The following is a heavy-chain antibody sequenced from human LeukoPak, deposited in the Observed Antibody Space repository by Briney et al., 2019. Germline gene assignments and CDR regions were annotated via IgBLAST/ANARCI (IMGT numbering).Heavy chain of an antibody. D-gene: IGHD3-10*01. CDR1: GFTFSDYY. J-gene: IGHJ4*02. Sequence: GGSLRLSCAASGFTFSDYYMSWIRQAPGKGLEWVSYISSSSSYTNYADSVKGRFTISRDNAKNSLYLQMNSLRVEDTAVYYCARAGSRFSGHKTPFDYWGQGTLVTVSS. CDR2: ISSSSSYT. CDR3: ARAGSRFSGHKTPFDY. V-gene: IGHV3-11*06.